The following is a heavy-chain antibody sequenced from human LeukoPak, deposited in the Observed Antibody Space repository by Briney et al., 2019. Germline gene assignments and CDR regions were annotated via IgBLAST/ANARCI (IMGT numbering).Heavy chain of an antibody. V-gene: IGHV1-2*02. D-gene: IGHD4-17*01. J-gene: IGHJ4*02. Sequence: ASVKVSCKASAYTFTDYYMHWVRQAPGQGLEWMGWINPHSGDTHYAQSFQGRVTMTRDTSISTAYMDLSRLTSDDTALYYCARGSALSQTTGTTFDSWGQGTLVTVSS. CDR2: INPHSGDT. CDR1: AYTFTDYY. CDR3: ARGSALSQTTGTTFDS.